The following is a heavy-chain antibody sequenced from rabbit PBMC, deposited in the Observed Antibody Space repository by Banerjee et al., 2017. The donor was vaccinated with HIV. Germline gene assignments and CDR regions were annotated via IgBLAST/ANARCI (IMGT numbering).Heavy chain of an antibody. J-gene: IGHJ6*01. V-gene: IGHV1S40*01. CDR3: ARKYAGGTDATDF. Sequence: VRQAPGKGLEWIACIYAGSSGSTQYANWAKGRFTISKISSTTVTLQMTSLTAADTATYFCARKYAGGTDATDFWGPGTLVTVS. D-gene: IGHD4-2*01. CDR2: IYAGSSGST.